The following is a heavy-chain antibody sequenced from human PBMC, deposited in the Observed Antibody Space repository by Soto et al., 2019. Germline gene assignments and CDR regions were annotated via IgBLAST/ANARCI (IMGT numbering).Heavy chain of an antibody. Sequence: SETLSLTCTVSGGSISSGGYYWSWIRQPPGKGLEWIGYIYYSGSTYYNPSLKSRITMSVDTSKNQFSLKMSSVTAADTAIYYCVSYCSSTKCNWFDPWGQGTLVTVS. CDR3: VSYCSSTKCNWFDP. V-gene: IGHV4-30-4*01. J-gene: IGHJ5*02. CDR2: IYYSGST. CDR1: GGSISSGGYY. D-gene: IGHD2-2*01.